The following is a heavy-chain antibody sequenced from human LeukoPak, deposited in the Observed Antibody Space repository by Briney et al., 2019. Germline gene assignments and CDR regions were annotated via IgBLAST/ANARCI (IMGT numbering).Heavy chain of an antibody. CDR3: ARVGCSSSSCPNDY. CDR2: IKQDGSEK. D-gene: IGHD2-2*01. CDR1: GFTFSAYW. J-gene: IGHJ4*02. Sequence: GGSLRLSCAASGFTFSAYWMSWVRQAPGRGLEWVANIKQDGSEKYYVDSVKGRFTISRDNAKNSLYLQMNSLRDEDTAVYYCARVGCSSSSCPNDYWGQGTLVTVSS. V-gene: IGHV3-7*02.